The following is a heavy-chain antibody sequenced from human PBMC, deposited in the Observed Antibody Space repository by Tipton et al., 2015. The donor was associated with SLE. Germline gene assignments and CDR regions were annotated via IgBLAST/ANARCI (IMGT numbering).Heavy chain of an antibody. V-gene: IGHV3-74*01. CDR1: GFTFENYA. D-gene: IGHD3-10*01. CDR3: ASLLWFRVYYYGMDV. J-gene: IGHJ6*02. Sequence: GSLRLSCAASGFTFENYAMHWVRQVPGKGLVWVSRINSDGSSTSYADSVKGRFTTSRDNAKNTLYLQMNSLRAEDTAVYYCASLLWFRVYYYGMDVWGQGTTVTVSS. CDR2: INSDGSST.